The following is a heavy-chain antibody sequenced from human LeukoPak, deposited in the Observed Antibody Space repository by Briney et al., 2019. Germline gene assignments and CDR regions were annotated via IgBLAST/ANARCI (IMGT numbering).Heavy chain of an antibody. V-gene: IGHV3-48*02. D-gene: IGHD3-3*01. J-gene: IGHJ4*02. CDR2: ISSSSSTI. Sequence: GGSLRLSCAASGFTFSSYSMNWVRQAPGKGLEWVSYISSSSSTIYYADSVKGRFTISRDNAKNSLYPQMNSLRDEDTAVYYCARGTYYDFWSGYPPFDYWGQGTLVTVSS. CDR3: ARGTYYDFWSGYPPFDY. CDR1: GFTFSSYS.